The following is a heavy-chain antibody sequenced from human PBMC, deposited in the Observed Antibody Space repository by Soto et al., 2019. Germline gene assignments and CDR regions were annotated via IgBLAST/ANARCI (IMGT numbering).Heavy chain of an antibody. V-gene: IGHV3-30*18. CDR2: ISYDGSNK. Sequence: PGGSLRLSCAASGFTFSSYGMHWVRQAPGKGLEWVAVISYDGSNKYYADSVKGRFTISRDNSKNTLYLQMNSLRAEDTAVYYCAKGDLIVATPTTLIDYWGQGTLVTVSS. J-gene: IGHJ4*02. CDR1: GFTFSSYG. D-gene: IGHD5-12*01. CDR3: AKGDLIVATPTTLIDY.